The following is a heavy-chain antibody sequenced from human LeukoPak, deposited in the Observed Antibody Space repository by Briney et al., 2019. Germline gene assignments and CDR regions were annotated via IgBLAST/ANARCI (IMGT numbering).Heavy chain of an antibody. CDR1: GLTFSSYA. V-gene: IGHV3-23*01. CDR2: ISGSGGST. CDR3: AKGHIAYPPKYYFDY. D-gene: IGHD3-16*01. Sequence: GGSLRLSCAASGLTFSSYAMSWVRQAPGKGLEWVSAISGSGGSTYYADSVKGRFTISRDNSKNTLYLQMNSLRAEDTAVYYCAKGHIAYPPKYYFDYWGQGTLVTVSS. J-gene: IGHJ4*02.